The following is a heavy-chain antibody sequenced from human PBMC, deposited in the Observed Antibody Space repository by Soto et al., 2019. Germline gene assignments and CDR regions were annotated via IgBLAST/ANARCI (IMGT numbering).Heavy chain of an antibody. V-gene: IGHV4-30-4*01. CDR1: GGCIRSGDYY. CDR3: ARLTYDSSGSFARQAHYFAY. J-gene: IGHJ4*02. Sequence: SETLSLTCSVCGGCIRSGDYYWLWIRQPPGKGLEWIGYIYYSGSTYSTPSLKSRVTISVDTSKNQFSQKLSSVTAADTAVYYCARLTYDSSGSFARQAHYFAYWRQGPLVTVSA. D-gene: IGHD3-22*01. CDR2: IYYSGST.